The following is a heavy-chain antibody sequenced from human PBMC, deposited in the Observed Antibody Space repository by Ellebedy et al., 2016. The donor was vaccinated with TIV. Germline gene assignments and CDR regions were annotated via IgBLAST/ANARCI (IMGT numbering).Heavy chain of an antibody. J-gene: IGHJ6*02. CDR3: AADKVVLRFLEWDNYYYYYGMDV. CDR1: GFTFTSSV. CDR2: IVVGSGNT. D-gene: IGHD3-3*01. Sequence: SVKVSCXASGFTFTSSVVQWVRQARGQRLEWIGWIVVGSGNTNYAQKFQERVTITRDMSTSTAYMELSSLRSEDTAVYYCAADKVVLRFLEWDNYYYYYGMDVWGQGTTVTVSS. V-gene: IGHV1-58*01.